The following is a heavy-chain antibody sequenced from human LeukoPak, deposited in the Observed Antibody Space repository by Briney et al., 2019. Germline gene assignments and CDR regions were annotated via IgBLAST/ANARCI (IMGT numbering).Heavy chain of an antibody. V-gene: IGHV3-7*01. Sequence: PGGSLRLSCAACGLTFSTYWMNWVRQAPGKGLEWVANIKEDGSEKYYVDSVKGRFTISRDNAKNSVYLQMNSLRAEDTAIYYCARNARGPGDYWGQGTVVTVSS. J-gene: IGHJ4*02. CDR3: ARNARGPGDY. CDR2: IKEDGSEK. CDR1: GLTFSTYW. D-gene: IGHD2-2*01.